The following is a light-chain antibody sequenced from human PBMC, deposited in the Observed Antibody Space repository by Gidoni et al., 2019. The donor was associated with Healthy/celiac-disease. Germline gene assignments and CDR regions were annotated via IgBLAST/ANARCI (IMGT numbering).Light chain of an antibody. CDR3: QQYGSSQYT. CDR1: QSISSSY. CDR2: GAS. J-gene: IGKJ2*01. V-gene: IGKV3-20*01. Sequence: EIVLTQSPGTLSLSPGERATLSCRASQSISSSYLAWYQQRPGQAPRLLIYGASSRATGIPDRFSGSGSGTDFTLTISRLEPEDFAVYYCQQYGSSQYTFGXGTKLEIK.